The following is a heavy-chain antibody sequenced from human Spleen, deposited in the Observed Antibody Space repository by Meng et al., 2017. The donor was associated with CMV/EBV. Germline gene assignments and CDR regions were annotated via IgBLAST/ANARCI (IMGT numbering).Heavy chain of an antibody. CDR2: INTYNGNT. CDR3: ARDVVLPCGTSCHLYFDY. CDR1: GYTFNSYG. D-gene: IGHD2-2*01. Sequence: ASVKVSCKASGYTFNSYGITWVRQAPGEGLEWMGWINTYNGNTNYARRVQDRVTMTTDTSTRTAYMELRSLRSDDAAIYYCARDVVLPCGTSCHLYFDYWGQGTLVTVSS. V-gene: IGHV1-18*01. J-gene: IGHJ4*02.